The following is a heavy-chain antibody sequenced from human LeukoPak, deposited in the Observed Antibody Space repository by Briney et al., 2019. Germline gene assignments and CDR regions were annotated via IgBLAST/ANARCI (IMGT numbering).Heavy chain of an antibody. CDR3: AKDVSSSWYGSTWFDP. V-gene: IGHV3-53*05. Sequence: GGSLRLSCAASGFTVSSNYMSWVRQAPGKGLEWVSVIYSGGSTYYADSVKGRFTISRDNSKNTLYLQMNSLRAEDTAVYYCAKDVSSSWYGSTWFDPWGQGTLVTVSS. CDR2: IYSGGST. CDR1: GFTVSSNY. J-gene: IGHJ5*02. D-gene: IGHD6-13*01.